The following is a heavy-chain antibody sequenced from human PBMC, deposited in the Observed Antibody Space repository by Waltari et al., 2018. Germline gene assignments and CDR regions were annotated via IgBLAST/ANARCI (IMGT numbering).Heavy chain of an antibody. J-gene: IGHJ4*02. CDR1: GGSFSGYY. Sequence: QVQLQQWGAGLLKPSETLSLTCAVYGGSFSGYYWSWIRQPPGTGLEWIGEINHRGSTNYNPSLKGRVTISVDTSKNQFSLKLSSVTAADTAVYYCARAVSGSYYVDYWGQGTLVTVSS. CDR2: INHRGST. V-gene: IGHV4-34*01. CDR3: ARAVSGSYYVDY. D-gene: IGHD1-26*01.